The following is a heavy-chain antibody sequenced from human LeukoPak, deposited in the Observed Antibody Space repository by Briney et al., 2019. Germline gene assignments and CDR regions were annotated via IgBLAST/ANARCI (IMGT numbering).Heavy chain of an antibody. CDR1: GYTFTGYY. D-gene: IGHD1-26*01. CDR2: INPNSGGT. CDR3: ARVVGATTRYCYYMDV. V-gene: IGHV1-2*02. Sequence: ASVKVSCKASGYTFTGYYMHWVRQAPGQGLEWMGWINPNSGGTNYAQKFQGRVTMTRDTSISTAYMELSRLRSDDTAVYYCARVVGATTRYCYYMDVWGKGTTVTVSS. J-gene: IGHJ6*03.